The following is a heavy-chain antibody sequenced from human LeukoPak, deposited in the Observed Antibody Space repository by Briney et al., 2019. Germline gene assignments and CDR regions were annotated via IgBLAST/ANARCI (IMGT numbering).Heavy chain of an antibody. J-gene: IGHJ4*02. D-gene: IGHD3-10*01. CDR3: AREDGSGSRFDY. Sequence: PSETLSLTCAVYGGSFSGYYWSWIRQPPGKGLEWIGYIYYSWSTNYNPSLKSRVTISVDTSKNQFSLKLSSVTAADTAVYYCAREDGSGSRFDYWGQGTLVTVSS. V-gene: IGHV4-59*01. CDR1: GGSFSGYY. CDR2: IYYSWST.